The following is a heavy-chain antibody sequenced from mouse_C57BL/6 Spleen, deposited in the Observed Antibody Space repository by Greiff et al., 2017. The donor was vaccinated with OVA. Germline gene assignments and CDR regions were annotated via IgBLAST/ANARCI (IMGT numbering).Heavy chain of an antibody. CDR1: GYTFTDYN. Sequence: VQLQQSGPELVKPGASVKIPCKASGYTFTDYNMDWVKQSHGKSLEWIGDINPNNGGTIYNQKFKGKATLTVDKSSSTAYMELRSLTSEDTAVYYCARFGDDGYYFDYWGQGTTLTVSS. V-gene: IGHV1-18*01. D-gene: IGHD2-3*01. CDR2: INPNNGGT. CDR3: ARFGDDGYYFDY. J-gene: IGHJ2*01.